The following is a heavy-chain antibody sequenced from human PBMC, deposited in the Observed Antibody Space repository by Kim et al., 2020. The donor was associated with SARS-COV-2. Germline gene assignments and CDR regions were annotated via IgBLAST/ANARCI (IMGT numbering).Heavy chain of an antibody. V-gene: IGHV3-33*06. D-gene: IGHD3-9*01. J-gene: IGHJ3*02. CDR1: GFTFSSYG. CDR3: AKETYYDILTGRSDAFDI. Sequence: GGSLRLSCAASGFTFSSYGMHWVRQAPGKGLEWVAVIWYDGSNKYYADSVKGRFTISRDNSKNTLYLQMNSLRAEDTAVYYCAKETYYDILTGRSDAFDIWGQGTMVTVSS. CDR2: IWYDGSNK.